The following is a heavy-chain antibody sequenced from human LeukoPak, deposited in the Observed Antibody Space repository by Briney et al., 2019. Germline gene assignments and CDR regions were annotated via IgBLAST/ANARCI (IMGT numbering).Heavy chain of an antibody. Sequence: PETLFLTCTVSGGSISSYYWSWIRQPPGKGLEWIGYIYYSGSTNYNPSLKSRVTISVDTSKNQFSLKLSSVTAADTAVYYCARDQDRDAFDIWGQGTMVTVSS. CDR1: GGSISSYY. CDR3: ARDQDRDAFDI. CDR2: IYYSGST. J-gene: IGHJ3*02. V-gene: IGHV4-59*01.